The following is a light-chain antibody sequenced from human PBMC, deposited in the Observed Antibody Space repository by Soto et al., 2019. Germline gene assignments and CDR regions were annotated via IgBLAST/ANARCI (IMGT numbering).Light chain of an antibody. CDR3: CSYAGNNNVV. J-gene: IGLJ3*02. V-gene: IGLV2-8*01. CDR2: EVN. Sequence: QSALTQPPSASGSLGQSVTISCTGTSSDVGGYRFVSWYQQQPGKAPKVMIYEVNKRPSGVPDRFSGSKSGSTASLTVSGLQAEDEADYYCCSYAGNNNVVFGGGTKLTVL. CDR1: SSDVGGYRF.